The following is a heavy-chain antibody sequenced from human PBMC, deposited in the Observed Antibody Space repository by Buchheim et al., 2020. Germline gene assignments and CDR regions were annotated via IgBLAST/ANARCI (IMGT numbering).Heavy chain of an antibody. CDR1: GFTFSSYG. V-gene: IGHV3-33*01. CDR2: IWYDGSNK. D-gene: IGHD3-22*01. J-gene: IGHJ6*02. CDR3: ARETYYYDSSDYYFLESYYYYYYGMDV. Sequence: QVQLVESGGGVAQPGRSLRLSCAASGFTFSSYGMHWVRQAPGKGLEWVAVIWYDGSNKYYADSVKGRFTIYRDNSKNTPYLQMNSLRAEDTAVYYCARETYYYDSSDYYFLESYYYYYYGMDVWGQGTT.